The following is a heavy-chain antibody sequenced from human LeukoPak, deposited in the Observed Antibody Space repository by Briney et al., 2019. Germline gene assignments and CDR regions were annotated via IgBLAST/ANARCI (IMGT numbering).Heavy chain of an antibody. Sequence: SETLSLTCTVSGYSISSVYYWGWIRQPPGKGLEWIGRIYISGSTNYNPSLKSRVTISLDTSKNQVSLKLNSVTAADTAVYYCARGSAFDYWGQGTLVTVSS. J-gene: IGHJ4*02. CDR3: ARGSAFDY. D-gene: IGHD6-6*01. V-gene: IGHV4-38-2*02. CDR1: GYSISSVYY. CDR2: IYISGST.